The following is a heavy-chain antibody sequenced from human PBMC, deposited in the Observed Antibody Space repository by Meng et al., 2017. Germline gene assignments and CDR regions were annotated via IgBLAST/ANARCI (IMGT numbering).Heavy chain of an antibody. CDR1: GYTLTGYY. CDR2: ISPNSGGT. V-gene: IGHV1-2*06. Sequence: QGLLGQSWAGVKKPGASGKVSCKASGYTLTGYYMHWVRQAPGQWLEWMGRISPNSGGTNYAQKFQGRVTMTRDTSISTAYMELSRLRSDDTAVYYCARDKTSVRYSSGWAHYWGQGTLVTVSS. J-gene: IGHJ4*02. D-gene: IGHD6-19*01. CDR3: ARDKTSVRYSSGWAHY.